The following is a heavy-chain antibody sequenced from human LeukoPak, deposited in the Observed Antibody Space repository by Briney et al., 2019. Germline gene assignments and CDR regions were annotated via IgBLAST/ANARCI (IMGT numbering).Heavy chain of an antibody. J-gene: IGHJ5*02. D-gene: IGHD6-13*01. CDR1: GFTFSSYG. V-gene: IGHV3-48*01. Sequence: GGSLRLSCAASGFTFSSYGMTWVRQAPGKGLEWVSYISSSSTIYYADSVKGRFTISRDNAKNSLYLQMNSLRAEDTAVYYCARDPYIAAAGNNWFDPWGQGTLVTVSS. CDR2: ISSSSTI. CDR3: ARDPYIAAAGNNWFDP.